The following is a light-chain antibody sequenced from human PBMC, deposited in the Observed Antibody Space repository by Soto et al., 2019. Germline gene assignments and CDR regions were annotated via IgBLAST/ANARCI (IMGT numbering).Light chain of an antibody. V-gene: IGKV1-5*01. Sequence: DIQMTQSPSTLSASVGDRVSITCRASQSISSWLAWYQQKPGKAPKLLISDVSDLEAGVPSRFSGSGSGTEFTLTISSLQPDDSATYYCQEYNSDSITFGQGTRLEIK. J-gene: IGKJ5*01. CDR2: DVS. CDR1: QSISSW. CDR3: QEYNSDSIT.